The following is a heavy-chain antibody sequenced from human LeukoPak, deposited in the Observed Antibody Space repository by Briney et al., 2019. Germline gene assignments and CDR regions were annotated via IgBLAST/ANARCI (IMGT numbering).Heavy chain of an antibody. V-gene: IGHV4-4*07. J-gene: IGHJ5*02. D-gene: IGHD6-19*01. Sequence: SETLSLTCTVSGGSISSYYWSWIRQPAGKGLEWIGRMSSSGISTYSPSLKSRVTISIDTSRNQFSMNLNSVTAADTAVYYCAKGAGPPWFDPWGQGTLVTVSS. CDR2: MSSSGIS. CDR3: AKGAGPPWFDP. CDR1: GGSISSYY.